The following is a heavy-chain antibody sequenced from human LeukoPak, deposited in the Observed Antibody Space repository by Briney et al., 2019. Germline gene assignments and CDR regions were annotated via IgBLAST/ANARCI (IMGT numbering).Heavy chain of an antibody. V-gene: IGHV4-34*01. Sequence: SETLSLTCAVYGGSFSGYYWSWIRQPPGKGLEWIGEINHSGSTNYNPSFKSRVTISVDTSKNQFSLKLSSVTAADTAVYYCARVVPAAKGRFDPWGQGTLVTVSS. D-gene: IGHD2-2*01. CDR2: INHSGST. CDR3: ARVVPAAKGRFDP. J-gene: IGHJ5*02. CDR1: GGSFSGYY.